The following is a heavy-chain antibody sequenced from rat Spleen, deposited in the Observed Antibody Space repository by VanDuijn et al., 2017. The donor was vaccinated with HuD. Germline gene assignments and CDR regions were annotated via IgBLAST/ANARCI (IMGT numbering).Heavy chain of an antibody. V-gene: IGHV5-20*01. Sequence: EVQLVESDGGLVQPGRSLKLSCAASGFTFSDYYMAWVRQAPTKGLEWVASITNTGGSTYYPDSVKGRFTISRDNAKSTLYLQMNKLGSEDTATYYCTRLWNRYNSYYYVMDAWGQGASVTVSS. D-gene: IGHD1-5*01. CDR3: TRLWNRYNSYYYVMDA. CDR2: ITNTGGST. J-gene: IGHJ4*01. CDR1: GFTFSDYY.